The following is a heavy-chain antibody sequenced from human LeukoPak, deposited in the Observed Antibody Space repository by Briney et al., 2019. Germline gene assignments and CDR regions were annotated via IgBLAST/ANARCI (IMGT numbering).Heavy chain of an antibody. CDR3: ARDSDYGDYGHFDY. J-gene: IGHJ4*02. Sequence: ASVKVSCKASGYTFTGYYMHWVRQAPGQGLEWMGWINPNSGGTNYAQKFQGRVTMTRDTSISTAYMELSRLRSDDTAVYYCARDSDYGDYGHFDYWGQGTLVTVSS. V-gene: IGHV1-2*02. D-gene: IGHD4-17*01. CDR2: INPNSGGT. CDR1: GYTFTGYY.